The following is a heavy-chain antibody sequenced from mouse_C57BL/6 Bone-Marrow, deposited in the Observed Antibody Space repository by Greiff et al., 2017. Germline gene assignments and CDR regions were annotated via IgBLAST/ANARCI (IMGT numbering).Heavy chain of an antibody. J-gene: IGHJ3*01. V-gene: IGHV14-2*01. D-gene: IGHD1-1*02. CDR1: GFNIKDYY. CDR2: IDPEDGET. Sequence: VQLQQSGAELVKPGASVKLSCTASGFNIKDYYMHWVKQRTEQGLEWIGRIDPEDGETKYAPKFQGNATITADTSSNTAYLQLSSLTSEDTAVYYCARGPMEDWFAYWGQGTLVTVSA. CDR3: ARGPMEDWFAY.